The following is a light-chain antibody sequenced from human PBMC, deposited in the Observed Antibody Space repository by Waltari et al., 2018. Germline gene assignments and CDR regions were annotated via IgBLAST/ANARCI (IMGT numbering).Light chain of an antibody. CDR2: GAS. J-gene: IGKJ1*01. CDR1: QSSGRS. Sequence: EIMLTQSPGTLSLSPGERATLSCRTSQSSGRSLAWYQQKPGQAPRLRIYGASSRATDIPDRFSGSGSGTDFSLTINRLEPEDSALYYCQHYVRLPVTFGQGTKVEIK. V-gene: IGKV3-20*01. CDR3: QHYVRLPVT.